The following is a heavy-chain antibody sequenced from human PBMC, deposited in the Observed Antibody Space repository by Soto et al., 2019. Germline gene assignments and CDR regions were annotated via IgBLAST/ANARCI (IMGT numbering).Heavy chain of an antibody. CDR3: ARFTSSWYNYYGMDV. Sequence: SVKVSCKASGGTFSSYAISWVRQAPGQGLEWMGGIIPIFGTANYAQKFQGRVTITADESTSTAYMELSSLRSEDTAVYYCARFTSSWYNYYGMDVWGQGITVTVSS. J-gene: IGHJ6*02. CDR2: IIPIFGTA. D-gene: IGHD6-13*01. V-gene: IGHV1-69*13. CDR1: GGTFSSYA.